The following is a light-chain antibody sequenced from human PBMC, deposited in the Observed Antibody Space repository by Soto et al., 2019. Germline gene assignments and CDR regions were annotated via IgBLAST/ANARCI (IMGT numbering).Light chain of an antibody. CDR1: SSNIGNNY. CDR3: GTWDSSLSSWV. J-gene: IGLJ3*02. CDR2: ENN. V-gene: IGLV1-51*02. Sequence: QSVLPQPPSVSAAPGQKVTISCSGSSSNIGNNYVSWYQQLPGTAPKLLIYENNKRPSGIPDRFSGSKSGTSATLGITGLRTGDEADYYCGTWDSSLSSWVFGGGTKLTVL.